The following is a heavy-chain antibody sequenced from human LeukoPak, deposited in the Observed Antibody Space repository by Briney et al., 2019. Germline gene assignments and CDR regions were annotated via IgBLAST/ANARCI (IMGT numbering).Heavy chain of an antibody. CDR3: TAERGYSFYY. CDR2: IKSKAAGGTT. Sequence: GGSLRLSCAASGFTFNNAWMSWVRQAPGKGLEWVGHIKSKAAGGTTDYTAPVRGRFTISRDDSKNTVYLQMYSLKTEDTAVYYCTAERGYSFYYWGQGTLVTVSS. D-gene: IGHD3-3*01. V-gene: IGHV3-15*01. J-gene: IGHJ4*02. CDR1: GFTFNNAW.